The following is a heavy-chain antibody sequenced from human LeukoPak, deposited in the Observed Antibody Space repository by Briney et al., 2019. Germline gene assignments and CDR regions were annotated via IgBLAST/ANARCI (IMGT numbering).Heavy chain of an antibody. Sequence: ASVKVSCKASGYTFTSYGISWVRQAPGQGLEWMGWISAYNGNTNYAQKLQGRVTMTTDASTSTAYMELRSLRSDDTAVYYCARELEYYYDSSGYYYEDYWGQGTLVTVSS. V-gene: IGHV1-18*01. CDR2: ISAYNGNT. J-gene: IGHJ4*02. D-gene: IGHD3-22*01. CDR1: GYTFTSYG. CDR3: ARELEYYYDSSGYYYEDY.